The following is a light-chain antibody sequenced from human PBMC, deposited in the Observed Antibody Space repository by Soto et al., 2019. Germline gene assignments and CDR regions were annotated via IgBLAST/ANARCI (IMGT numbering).Light chain of an antibody. CDR1: SSNIGNNY. CDR3: GTWDTSLSVV. V-gene: IGLV1-51*02. CDR2: ESD. Sequence: QSVLTQPPSVSAAPGQMVTISCSGSSSNIGNNYVSLYQQLPGTAPKLLIYESDTRPSGIPDRFSGSKSGTSATLGIAGLQTGDEADYYCGTWDTSLSVVFGVGTKLTVL. J-gene: IGLJ2*01.